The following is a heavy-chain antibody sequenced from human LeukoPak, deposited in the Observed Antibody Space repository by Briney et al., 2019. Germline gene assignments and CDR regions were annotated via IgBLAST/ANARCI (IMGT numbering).Heavy chain of an antibody. CDR1: GDSISGYY. J-gene: IGHJ4*02. V-gene: IGHV4-59*08. D-gene: IGHD3-22*01. CDR2: IYYSGST. Sequence: PSETLSLTCTVSGDSISGYYWSWIRQPPEKGLEYIGNIYYSGSTDYNPSLKSRVTISVDTSKNQFSLKLSSVTAADTAVYYCARHYYDSSGYYYFDYWGQGTLVTVSS. CDR3: ARHYYDSSGYYYFDY.